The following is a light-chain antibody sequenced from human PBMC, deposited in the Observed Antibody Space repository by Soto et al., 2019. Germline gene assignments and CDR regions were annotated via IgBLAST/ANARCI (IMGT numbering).Light chain of an antibody. Sequence: QSALTQPASVSGSPGQSITISCTGTSSAFGVYNYVSWYQQHPGKVPKLMIYHVSDRPSGVSHRFSGSKSGDTASLTISGLQAEDEADYYCGSDTSSSTYVFGTGTKVTVL. CDR3: GSDTSSSTYV. CDR1: SSAFGVYNY. CDR2: HVS. J-gene: IGLJ1*01. V-gene: IGLV2-14*01.